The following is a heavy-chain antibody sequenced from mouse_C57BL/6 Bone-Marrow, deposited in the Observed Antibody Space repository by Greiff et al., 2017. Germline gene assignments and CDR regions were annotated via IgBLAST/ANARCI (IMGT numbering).Heavy chain of an antibody. Sequence: VKLMESGAELARPGASVKLSCKASGYTFTSYGISWVKQRTGQGLEWIGEIYPRSGNTYYNEKFKGKATLTADKSSSTAYMELRSLTSEDSAVYFCARDTAGWYFDVWGTGTTVTVSS. CDR3: ARDTAGWYFDV. CDR1: GYTFTSYG. CDR2: IYPRSGNT. V-gene: IGHV1-81*01. J-gene: IGHJ1*03.